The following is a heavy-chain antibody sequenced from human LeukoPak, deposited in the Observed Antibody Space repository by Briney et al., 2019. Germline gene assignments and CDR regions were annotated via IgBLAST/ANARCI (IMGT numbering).Heavy chain of an antibody. D-gene: IGHD4-11*01. Sequence: PSETLSLTRTVSGGSISGYYWNWIRQPPGKGLEWIGYIYSSGSTNYNPSLKSRVTISIDTSKNQFSLKLSSVTAADTAVYYCARGGTTVTHFGYWGQGTLVTVSS. V-gene: IGHV4-59*01. CDR2: IYSSGST. J-gene: IGHJ4*02. CDR1: GGSISGYY. CDR3: ARGGTTVTHFGY.